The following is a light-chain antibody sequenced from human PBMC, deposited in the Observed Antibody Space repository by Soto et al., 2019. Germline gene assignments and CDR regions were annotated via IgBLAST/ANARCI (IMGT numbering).Light chain of an antibody. CDR2: FAS. J-gene: IGKJ4*01. Sequence: DIQMTQSPSSLSPPPGDRVSIACRASQGIGNDLGWYQQKPGEAPKRLISFASSLESGVPSRFSGSGSGTGFTLAISSLQPEDFATYYCLQYNSYPRTFGGGTKVEI. CDR3: LQYNSYPRT. CDR1: QGIGND. V-gene: IGKV1-17*01.